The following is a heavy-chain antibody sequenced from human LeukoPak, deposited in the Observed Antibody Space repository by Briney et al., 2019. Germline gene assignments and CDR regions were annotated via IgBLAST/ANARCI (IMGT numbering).Heavy chain of an antibody. Sequence: GSSVKVSCKASGGTFSSYAISWVRQAPGQGLEWMGRIIPILGIANYAQKFQGRVTITADESTSTAYMELSSLRSEDTAVYYCARVRLWFGRYFDYWGQGTLVTVSS. CDR3: ARVRLWFGRYFDY. V-gene: IGHV1-69*04. D-gene: IGHD3-10*01. J-gene: IGHJ4*02. CDR2: IIPILGIA. CDR1: GGTFSSYA.